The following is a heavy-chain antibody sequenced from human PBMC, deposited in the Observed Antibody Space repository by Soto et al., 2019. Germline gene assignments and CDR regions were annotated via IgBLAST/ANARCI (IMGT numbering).Heavy chain of an antibody. Sequence: GASVKVSCKASGYTFTSYAMLWVRQAPGQRLEWMGWINAGNGNTKHSQKLQGRVTITTDTSASTAYMELSSLRSEDTAVYYCARDRAVDWYFDLWGRGTLVTVSS. J-gene: IGHJ2*01. CDR3: ARDRAVDWYFDL. CDR1: GYTFTSYA. V-gene: IGHV1-3*01. CDR2: INAGNGNT. D-gene: IGHD6-19*01.